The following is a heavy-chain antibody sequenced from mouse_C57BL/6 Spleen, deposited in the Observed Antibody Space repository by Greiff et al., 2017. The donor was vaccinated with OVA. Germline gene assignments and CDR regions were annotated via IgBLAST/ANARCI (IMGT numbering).Heavy chain of an antibody. CDR1: GYTFTSYW. V-gene: IGHV1-55*01. CDR2: IYPGSGST. Sequence: QVHVKQPGAELVKPGASVKMSCKASGYTFTSYWITWVKQRPGQGLEWIGDIYPGSGSTNYNEKFKSKATLTVDTSSSTAYRQLSSLTSEDSAVYYCAREENYGNFWYCDVWGTGTTVTVSS. J-gene: IGHJ1*03. D-gene: IGHD2-1*01. CDR3: AREENYGNFWYCDV.